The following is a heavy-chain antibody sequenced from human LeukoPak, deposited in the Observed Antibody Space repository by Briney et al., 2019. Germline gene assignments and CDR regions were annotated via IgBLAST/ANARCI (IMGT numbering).Heavy chain of an antibody. J-gene: IGHJ3*02. CDR1: GGSFSVYY. CDR2: INHSGST. Sequence: PSETLSLTCAVYGGSFSVYYWSWIRQPPGKGLEWIGEINHSGSTNYNPSLKSRVTISVDTSKNQFSLKLSSVTAADTAVYYCARGGGYCSSTSCYSAFDIWGQGTMVTVSS. D-gene: IGHD2-2*01. V-gene: IGHV4-34*01. CDR3: ARGGGYCSSTSCYSAFDI.